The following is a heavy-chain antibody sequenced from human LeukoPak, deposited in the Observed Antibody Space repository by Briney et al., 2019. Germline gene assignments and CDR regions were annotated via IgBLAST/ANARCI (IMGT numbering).Heavy chain of an antibody. Sequence: ASVKVSCKASGYTFTSYAMHWVRQAPGQRLEWMGWSNAGNGNTKYSQEFQGRVTITRDTSASTAYMELSSLRSEDMAVYYCARDPQYYDFWSGPKLGFDPWGQGTLVTVSS. D-gene: IGHD3-3*01. CDR2: SNAGNGNT. CDR1: GYTFTSYA. V-gene: IGHV1-3*02. J-gene: IGHJ5*02. CDR3: ARDPQYYDFWSGPKLGFDP.